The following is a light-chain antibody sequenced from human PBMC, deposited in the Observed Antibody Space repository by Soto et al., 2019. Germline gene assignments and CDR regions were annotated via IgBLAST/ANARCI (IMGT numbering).Light chain of an antibody. CDR3: QQYNNWPRT. J-gene: IGKJ1*01. CDR1: QSVSSN. V-gene: IGKV3-15*01. Sequence: EIVMKQSPATLSVSPGERATLSCRASQSVSSNLAWYQQKPGQAPRLPIYGASTRATGIPARFSGSGSGTEFTLTISSLQSEDFAVYYCQQYNNWPRTFGQGTKVDNK. CDR2: GAS.